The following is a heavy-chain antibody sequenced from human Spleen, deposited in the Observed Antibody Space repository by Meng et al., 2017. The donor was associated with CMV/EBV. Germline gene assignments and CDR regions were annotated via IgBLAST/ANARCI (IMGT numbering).Heavy chain of an antibody. J-gene: IGHJ4*02. CDR2: ISGSGGST. D-gene: IGHD5-18*01. Sequence: LSLTCAASGFVFSAYAMSWVRQAPGKGLEWVSGISGSGGSTYYADSVKGRFTISRDNSKNTLYLQMNSLRAEDTAVYYCASRVDTAFQVGYWGQGTLVTVS. V-gene: IGHV3-23*01. CDR1: GFVFSAYA. CDR3: ASRVDTAFQVGY.